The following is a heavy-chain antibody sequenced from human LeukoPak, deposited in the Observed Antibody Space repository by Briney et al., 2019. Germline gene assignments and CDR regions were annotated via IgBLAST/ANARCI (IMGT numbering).Heavy chain of an antibody. Sequence: PGGSLRLSCAASGFTFSRYGMHWVRQAPGKGLEWVAVIWFDGSDKYYADSVKGRFTISRDNSMDTLYLQMDTVRAEDTAVYFCARDSAPYCGGDCYFDYWGHGTLVTVSS. J-gene: IGHJ4*01. CDR3: ARDSAPYCGGDCYFDY. D-gene: IGHD2-21*02. V-gene: IGHV3-33*01. CDR1: GFTFSRYG. CDR2: IWFDGSDK.